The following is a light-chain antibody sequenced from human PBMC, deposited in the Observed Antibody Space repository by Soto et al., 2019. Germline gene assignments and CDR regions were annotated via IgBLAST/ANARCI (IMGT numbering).Light chain of an antibody. CDR1: QSISSY. Sequence: DIQMTQSPSSLSASVGDRVTITCRASQSISSYLNWYQQKPGKAPKLLIYAASSLQSGVPSRFSGSGSGTDVTLTNSSLHPEDFATYYCQQSYSTPRTFGQGTKVEIK. CDR3: QQSYSTPRT. CDR2: AAS. J-gene: IGKJ1*01. V-gene: IGKV1-39*01.